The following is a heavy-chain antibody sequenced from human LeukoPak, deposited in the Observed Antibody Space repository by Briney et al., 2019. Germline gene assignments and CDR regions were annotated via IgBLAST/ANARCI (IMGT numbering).Heavy chain of an antibody. CDR1: GGSISSSSYY. CDR3: ARYLLGATNVFDI. CDR2: IYYSGST. J-gene: IGHJ3*02. V-gene: IGHV4-39*01. Sequence: SETLSLTCTVSGGSISSSSYYWGWIRQPPGKGLEWVGSIYYSGSTYYNPSLKSRVTISVDTSKNQFSLKLSSVPAADTAVYYCARYLLGATNVFDIWGQGTMVTVSS. D-gene: IGHD1-26*01.